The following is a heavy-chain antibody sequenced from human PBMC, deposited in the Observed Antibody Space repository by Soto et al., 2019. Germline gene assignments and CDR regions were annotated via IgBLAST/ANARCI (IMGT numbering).Heavy chain of an antibody. J-gene: IGHJ6*02. D-gene: IGHD2-15*01. V-gene: IGHV1-18*04. Sequence: SVKVSFKASGYTFTSYGISWVRQAPGQGLDWMGWISAYNGNTKYAQDLQGRVTMTTDTSTSTAYMELRSLRSDDTAVYYCARFTGGSYNTYYFYYGMDVWGQGTTVTVSS. CDR3: ARFTGGSYNTYYFYYGMDV. CDR1: GYTFTSYG. CDR2: ISAYNGNT.